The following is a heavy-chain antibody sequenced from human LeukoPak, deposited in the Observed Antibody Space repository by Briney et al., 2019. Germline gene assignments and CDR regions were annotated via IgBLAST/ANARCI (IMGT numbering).Heavy chain of an antibody. Sequence: PSETLSLTCAVYGGSFSGYSWSWIRQPPGKGLEWIGYIYHSGSTYYNPSLKSRVTISVDRSKNQFSLKLSSVTAADTAVYYCARRITMIVGASGAFDIWGQGTMVTVSS. D-gene: IGHD3-22*01. CDR2: IYHSGST. CDR1: GGSFSGYS. CDR3: ARRITMIVGASGAFDI. V-gene: IGHV4-30-2*01. J-gene: IGHJ3*02.